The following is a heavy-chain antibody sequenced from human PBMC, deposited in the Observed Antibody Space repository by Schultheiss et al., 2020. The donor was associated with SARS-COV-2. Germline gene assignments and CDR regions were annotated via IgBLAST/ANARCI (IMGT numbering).Heavy chain of an antibody. CDR3: AKDNFYDSSGPSAFDI. CDR1: GFTFSNYA. V-gene: IGHV3-23*01. Sequence: GGSLRLSCAASGFTFSNYAMSWVRQAPGKGLEWVSAISDSGGTTYYADSVKGRFTISRDNSKNTLYLQMNSLRAEDTALYYCAKDNFYDSSGPSAFDIWGQGTMVTVSS. J-gene: IGHJ3*02. CDR2: ISDSGGTT. D-gene: IGHD3-22*01.